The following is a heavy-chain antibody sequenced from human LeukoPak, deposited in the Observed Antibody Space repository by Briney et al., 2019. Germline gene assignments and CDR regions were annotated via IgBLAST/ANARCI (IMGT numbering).Heavy chain of an antibody. CDR2: IKGDGIST. V-gene: IGHV3-74*01. D-gene: IGHD2-2*01. CDR3: ASLNWGYQPD. CDR1: GFTFSNYV. Sequence: PGGSLRLSCAASGFTFSNYVMGWVRHAPGQGLVWVSRIKGDGISTNYADSVKGRFTISRDNAKNTLYLQMNSLRAEDTAVYYCASLNWGYQPDWGQGTLVTVSS. J-gene: IGHJ4*02.